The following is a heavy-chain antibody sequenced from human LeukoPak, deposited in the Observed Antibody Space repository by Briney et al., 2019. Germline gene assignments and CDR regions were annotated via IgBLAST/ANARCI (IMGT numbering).Heavy chain of an antibody. CDR2: ISGTGVST. CDR1: GFTFSSYA. CDR3: AKGEAWGEAHGLVDY. J-gene: IGHJ4*02. D-gene: IGHD3-16*01. V-gene: IGHV3-23*01. Sequence: GGSLRLSCAASGFTFSSYAVSRVRQAPGKGLEWISSISGTGVSTYSADSVKGRFTISRDNSKNTLYLQMNSLRAEDTAVYYCAKGEAWGEAHGLVDYWGQGTLVTVSS.